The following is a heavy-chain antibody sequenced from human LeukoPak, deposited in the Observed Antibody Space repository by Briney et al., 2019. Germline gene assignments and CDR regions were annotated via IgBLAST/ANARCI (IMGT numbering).Heavy chain of an antibody. CDR1: GYTFTSYY. Sequence: VASVKVSCKASGYTFTSYYMHWVRQAPGQGLEWMGIINPSGGSTSYAQKFQGRVTMTRDTSTSTVYMELSSLRSEDTAVYYCARETPTSRSGSYYVLYGMDVWGQGTTVTVSS. J-gene: IGHJ6*02. CDR3: ARETPTSRSGSYYVLYGMDV. V-gene: IGHV1-46*01. CDR2: INPSGGST. D-gene: IGHD1-26*01.